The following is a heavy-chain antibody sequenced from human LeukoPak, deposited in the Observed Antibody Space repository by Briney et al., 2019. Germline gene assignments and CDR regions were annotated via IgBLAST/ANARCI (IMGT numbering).Heavy chain of an antibody. CDR3: ARDPTYSGSYEYYYYGMDV. J-gene: IGHJ6*02. V-gene: IGHV1-69*13. CDR2: IIPIFGTA. CDR1: GGTFSSYA. Sequence: VASVTVSCKASGGTFSSYAISWVRQAPGQGLEWMGGIIPIFGTANYAQKFQGRVTITADESTSTAYMELSSLRSEDTAVYYCARDPTYSGSYEYYYYGMDVWGQGTTVTVSS. D-gene: IGHD1-26*01.